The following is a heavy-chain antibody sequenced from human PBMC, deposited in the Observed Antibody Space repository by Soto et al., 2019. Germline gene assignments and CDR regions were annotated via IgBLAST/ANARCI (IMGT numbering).Heavy chain of an antibody. D-gene: IGHD2-21*02. CDR3: ARGRGFCNMNNCYYDH. CDR2: INPSGGTT. CDR1: GYTFTAFY. V-gene: IGHV1-46*03. J-gene: IGHJ4*02. Sequence: ASVKVSCKASGYTFTAFYMHWVRQAPGQGLEWMGIINPSGGTTRYAQKFQGRVTMTRDTSTNTVYMELSSLRSEDTAVYFCARGRGFCNMNNCYYDHWGQGALVTVSS.